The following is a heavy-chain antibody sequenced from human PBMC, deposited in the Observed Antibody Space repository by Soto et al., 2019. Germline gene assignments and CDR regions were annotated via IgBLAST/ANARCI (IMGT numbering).Heavy chain of an antibody. J-gene: IGHJ4*02. CDR1: GGTFSSYA. CDR3: AREEPKMATTQARGPFDY. CDR2: ILPIFGTA. Sequence: QVQLVQSGAEVKKPGSSVKVSCKASGGTFSSYAISWVRQAPGQGLEWMGGILPIFGTANYAQKFQGRVTITADETTSTAYMELSSLRSEDTAVYYCAREEPKMATTQARGPFDYWGQGTLVTVSS. D-gene: IGHD1-1*01. V-gene: IGHV1-69*01.